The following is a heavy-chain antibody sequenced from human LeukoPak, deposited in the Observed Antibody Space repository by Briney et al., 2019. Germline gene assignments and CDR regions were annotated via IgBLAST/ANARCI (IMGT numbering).Heavy chain of an antibody. CDR1: GHTFTTYY. V-gene: IGHV1-46*01. CDR3: ARVGMTAATADF. CDR2: INPRGGNT. D-gene: IGHD6-25*01. J-gene: IGHJ4*02. Sequence: SEKVSCKASGHTFTTYYTHWLRHAPGQGPEWMGIINPRGGNTEYTQKFQGRVTMTSDTSTSTVYMELHSLRSDDAAVYFCARVGMTAATADFWGQGTLVTVSS.